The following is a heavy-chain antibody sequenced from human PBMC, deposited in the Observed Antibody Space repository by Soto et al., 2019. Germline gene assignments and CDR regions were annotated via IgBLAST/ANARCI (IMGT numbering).Heavy chain of an antibody. V-gene: IGHV3-23*01. CDR2: ISGSGGST. J-gene: IGHJ3*02. D-gene: IGHD3-9*01. CDR1: GFTFSSYA. Sequence: PGGSLRLSCAASGFTFSSYAMSWVRQAPGKGLEWVSAISGSGGSTYYADSVKGRFTISRDNSKNTLYLQMNSLRAEDTAVYYCAKDWDVLRYFDWLPQAFDIWGQGTMVTVSS. CDR3: AKDWDVLRYFDWLPQAFDI.